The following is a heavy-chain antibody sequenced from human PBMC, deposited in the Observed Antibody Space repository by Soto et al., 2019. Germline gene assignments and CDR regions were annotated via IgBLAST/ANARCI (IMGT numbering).Heavy chain of an antibody. V-gene: IGHV4-59*01. D-gene: IGHD2-21*02. CDR3: ARDLWGYCGTDCYPLDV. CDR2: IYNIGST. J-gene: IGHJ6*02. CDR1: GVSMSRYY. Sequence: PSETLSLTCTVSGVSMSRYYWSWIRQPPGKGLEWIGYIYNIGSTDYNPSFKSRVTISVDTSKNQFSLKLNSVTAADTAVYYCARDLWGYCGTDCYPLDVWGQGTTVTVSS.